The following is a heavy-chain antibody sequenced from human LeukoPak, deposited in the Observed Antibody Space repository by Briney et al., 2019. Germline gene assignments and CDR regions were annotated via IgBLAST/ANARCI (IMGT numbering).Heavy chain of an antibody. Sequence: ASAKVSCKASGGTFSSYAISWVRQAPGQGLEWMGGIIPIFGTANYAQKFQGRVTITADEYTSTAYMELSSLRSEDTAVYYCAVSNREGLNVLRFLEWNYWGQGTLVTVSS. CDR2: IIPIFGTA. J-gene: IGHJ4*02. V-gene: IGHV1-69*13. CDR3: AVSNREGLNVLRFLEWNY. CDR1: GGTFSSYA. D-gene: IGHD3-3*01.